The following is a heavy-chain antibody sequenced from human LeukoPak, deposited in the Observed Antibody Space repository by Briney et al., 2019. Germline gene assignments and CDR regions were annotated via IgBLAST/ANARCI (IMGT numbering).Heavy chain of an antibody. D-gene: IGHD2-15*01. CDR2: IYTSGST. CDR3: ARDGVVAAPYYYYYYMDV. CDR1: GGSISSYY. J-gene: IGHJ6*03. Sequence: KASETLSLTCTVSGGSISSYYWSWIRQPAGKGLEWIGRIYTSGSTNYNPSLKSRVTMSVDTSKNQFSLKLSSVTAADTAVYYCARDGVVAAPYYYYYYMDVWGKGTTVTVSS. V-gene: IGHV4-4*07.